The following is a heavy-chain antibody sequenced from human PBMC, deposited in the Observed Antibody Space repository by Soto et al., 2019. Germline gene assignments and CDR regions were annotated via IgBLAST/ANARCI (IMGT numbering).Heavy chain of an antibody. CDR1: GFSFTLYD. V-gene: IGHV3-13*01. CDR2: IDTAGDT. CDR3: VRDDFWSSYDRYGMDV. J-gene: IGHJ6*02. Sequence: EVQLVESGGGWLQPGGSLRLSCEASGFSFTLYDMHWVRQGRGGSLEWVSGIDTAGDTYYPGSVKGRFTISRENAKNSLYLQMNSLRAEDTAVYFCVRDDFWSSYDRYGMDVWGQGTTVTVSS. D-gene: IGHD3-3*01.